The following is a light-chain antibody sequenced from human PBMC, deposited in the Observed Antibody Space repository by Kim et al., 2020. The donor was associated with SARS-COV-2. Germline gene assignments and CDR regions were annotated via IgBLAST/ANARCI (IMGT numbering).Light chain of an antibody. CDR1: SSDVGSSKL. V-gene: IGLV2-23*02. CDR3: CSYAGPWV. CDR2: EVS. J-gene: IGLJ3*02. Sequence: QSALTQPASVSGSPGQSIIISCTGTSSDVGSSKLVSWYQQHPGKAPKVLIYEVSKRPSGVSNRFSGSKSGITASLTISGLQAEDEADYYCCSYAGPWVFGGGTKVTVL.